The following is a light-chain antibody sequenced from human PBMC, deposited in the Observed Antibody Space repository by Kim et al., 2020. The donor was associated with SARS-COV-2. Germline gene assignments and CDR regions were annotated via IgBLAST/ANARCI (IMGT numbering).Light chain of an antibody. Sequence: VTSSGTGTSSNVEAGYGVQWCQQTPGGAPDLLIFGNRSRPSGVPDRFSASTSGTSASLAITGLQADDESYYYCQSSDSSLSGSIVFGTGTKVTVL. CDR1: SSNVEAGYG. V-gene: IGLV1-40*01. J-gene: IGLJ1*01. CDR3: QSSDSSLSGSIV. CDR2: GNR.